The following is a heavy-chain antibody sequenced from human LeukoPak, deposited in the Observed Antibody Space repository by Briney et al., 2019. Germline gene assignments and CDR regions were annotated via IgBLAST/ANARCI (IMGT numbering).Heavy chain of an antibody. CDR3: AIEPGDSDFDY. J-gene: IGHJ4*02. V-gene: IGHV1-46*01. Sequence: GASVKVSCKASGDTFTSYYMHWVRQAPGQGLEWMGIINPSGGSTSYAQKFQGRVTMTRDTSTSTVYMELSSLRSEDTAVYYCAIEPGDSDFDYWGQGTLVTVSS. D-gene: IGHD1-14*01. CDR2: INPSGGST. CDR1: GDTFTSYY.